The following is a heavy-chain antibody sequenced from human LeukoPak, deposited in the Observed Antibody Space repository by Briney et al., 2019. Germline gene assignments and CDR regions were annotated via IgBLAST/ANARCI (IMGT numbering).Heavy chain of an antibody. V-gene: IGHV1-46*01. Sequence: ASVKVSCKASGYTFTSYYMHWLRQAPGQGLEGMGVINPSGGSTSYAQKFQGRVTMTRDMSTSTVYMELSSLRSEDTAVYYCARDWGYRYCSGVSCYTNDFDYWGQGTLVTVSS. CDR1: GYTFTSYY. J-gene: IGHJ4*02. CDR3: ARDWGYRYCSGVSCYTNDFDY. CDR2: INPSGGST. D-gene: IGHD2-15*01.